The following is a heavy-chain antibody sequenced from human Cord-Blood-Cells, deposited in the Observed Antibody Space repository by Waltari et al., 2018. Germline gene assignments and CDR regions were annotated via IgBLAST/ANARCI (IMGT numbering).Heavy chain of an antibody. J-gene: IGHJ2*01. D-gene: IGHD5-12*01. CDR1: GYSFTSYW. Sequence: EVQLVQSGAEVKKPGESLKISCKGSGYSFTSYWIGWVRQMPGKGLEWMGFIYPGDSDTRDSPSFQGQVTSSADKSISTAYLQWSSLKASDTAMYYCARLLIVATINLYFDLWGRGTLVTVSS. CDR3: ARLLIVATINLYFDL. CDR2: IYPGDSDT. V-gene: IGHV5-51*01.